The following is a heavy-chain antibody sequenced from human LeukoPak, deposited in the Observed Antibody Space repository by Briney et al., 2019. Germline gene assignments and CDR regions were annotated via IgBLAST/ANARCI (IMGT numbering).Heavy chain of an antibody. CDR1: GYTFTSYA. CDR2: INTNTGNP. J-gene: IGHJ4*02. D-gene: IGHD3-9*01. CDR3: ARPTYYDILTGHGDFDY. Sequence: ASVKVSCKASGYTFTSYAMNWVRQAPGQGLEWMGWINTNTGNPTYAQGFTGRFVFSLDTSVSTAYLQISSLKAEDTAVYYCARPTYYDILTGHGDFDYWGQGTLVTVSS. V-gene: IGHV7-4-1*02.